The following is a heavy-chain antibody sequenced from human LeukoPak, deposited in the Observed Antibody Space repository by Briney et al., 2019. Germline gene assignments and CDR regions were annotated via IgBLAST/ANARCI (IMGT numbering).Heavy chain of an antibody. J-gene: IGHJ4*02. CDR1: GFTFSTYA. CDR3: AKERTSEGYFDY. D-gene: IGHD1-1*01. Sequence: GGSLRLSCAASGFTFSTYAMSWVRQAPGKGLEWVSALSGSGGSSYYADSVRGRFTISRDNSKNTLYLQMNSQRAEDTAVYYCAKERTSEGYFDYWGQGTLVTVSS. CDR2: LSGSGGSS. V-gene: IGHV3-23*01.